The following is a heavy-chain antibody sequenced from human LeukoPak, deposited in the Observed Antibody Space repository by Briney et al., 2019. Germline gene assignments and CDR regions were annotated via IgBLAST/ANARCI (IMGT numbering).Heavy chain of an antibody. J-gene: IGHJ4*02. CDR3: AKDRSIGTYYTFDH. V-gene: IGHV3-23*01. D-gene: IGHD1-26*01. CDR2: ITGVDPTT. Sequence: PGGSLRLSCAASDLSFTTYAMGWVRQAPGKGLEWVSSITGVDPTTYYADSVKGRFTISRDNSKNTLYLQMNSLRAEDTAIYYCAKDRSIGTYYTFDHWGQGTLVTVSS. CDR1: DLSFTTYA.